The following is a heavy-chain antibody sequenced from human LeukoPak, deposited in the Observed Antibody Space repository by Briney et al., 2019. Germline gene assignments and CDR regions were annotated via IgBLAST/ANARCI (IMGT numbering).Heavy chain of an antibody. CDR3: ARPGEWEVLDY. J-gene: IGHJ4*02. V-gene: IGHV1-8*01. Sequence: ASVTVSFKGSGYTFTIYDINWGRQATGQGLEWMGWMNPNSGNTGYTQKFQGRVTMTRNTSISTAYMELSSLRSEDTAVYYCARPGEWEVLDYWGQGTLVTVSS. D-gene: IGHD1-26*01. CDR2: MNPNSGNT. CDR1: GYTFTIYD.